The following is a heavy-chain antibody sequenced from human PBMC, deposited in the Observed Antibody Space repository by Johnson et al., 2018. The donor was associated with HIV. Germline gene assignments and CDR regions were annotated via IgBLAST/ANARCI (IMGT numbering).Heavy chain of an antibody. CDR3: AREVEITMVQGVIIGDAFDI. D-gene: IGHD3-10*01. J-gene: IGHJ3*02. Sequence: EMQLVESGGGVVQPGRSLRLSCAASGFTFSSYAMNWVRQAPGKGLEWVSTISGSGGSTDYADSVKGRFTISRDNAKNSLYLQMNSLRAEDTALYYCAREVEITMVQGVIIGDAFDIWGQGTMVTVSS. CDR1: GFTFSSYA. CDR2: ISGSGGST. V-gene: IGHV3-23*04.